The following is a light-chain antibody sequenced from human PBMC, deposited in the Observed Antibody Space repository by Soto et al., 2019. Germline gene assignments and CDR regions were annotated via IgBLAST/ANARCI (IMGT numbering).Light chain of an antibody. Sequence: EIVLKQSPGTLSLSPGERATLSCRASQSVSSNLLAWYQQKPGRAPRLLIYDASSRATGIPDRFSGSVSGTNFTLSIIRLEPEDFAVYYCPRYGNSPITCGQTTRLDI. CDR1: QSVSSNL. CDR3: PRYGNSPIT. CDR2: DAS. J-gene: IGKJ5*01. V-gene: IGKV3-20*01.